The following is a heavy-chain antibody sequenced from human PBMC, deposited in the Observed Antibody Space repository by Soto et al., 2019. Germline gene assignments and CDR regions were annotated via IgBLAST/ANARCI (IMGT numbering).Heavy chain of an antibody. CDR2: IHHSGST. CDR3: ARRKLEMMYVGWFDP. Sequence: QVQLQESGPGLVKPSETLSLTCAVSGDSISSRNWWSWVRQTPGKGLEYIGEIHHSGSTNYNPSLKSRVTMSVDKSKNQFSLNLNSVTAADTAFYYCARRKLEMMYVGWFDPWGQGTLVTVSS. V-gene: IGHV4-4*02. CDR1: GDSISSRNW. J-gene: IGHJ5*02. D-gene: IGHD2-8*01.